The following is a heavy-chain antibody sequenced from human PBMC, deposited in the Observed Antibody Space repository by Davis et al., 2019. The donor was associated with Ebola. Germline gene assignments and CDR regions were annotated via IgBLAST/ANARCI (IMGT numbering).Heavy chain of an antibody. CDR2: ISGGGGTI. D-gene: IGHD2/OR15-2a*01. V-gene: IGHV3-48*02. CDR3: ARDRVRNMYDAFDM. Sequence: GGSLRLSCAASGFTFSSYSMIWVRQAPGKGLEWVSYISGGGGTIYYADSVKGRFTISRDNAKNSLYLQMNSLRDEDTAMYYCARDRVRNMYDAFDMWGQGTMVTVSS. J-gene: IGHJ3*02. CDR1: GFTFSSYS.